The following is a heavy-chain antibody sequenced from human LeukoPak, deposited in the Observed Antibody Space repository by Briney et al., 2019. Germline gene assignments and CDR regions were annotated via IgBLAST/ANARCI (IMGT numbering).Heavy chain of an antibody. CDR2: IYYSGST. CDR3: ARAAGPLAAPDF. Sequence: SETLSLTCTVSGGSISSYYWSWIRQPPGKGLEWIGYIYYSGSTNYNPSLKSRVTISVDTSKNQFSLKLSSVTAADTAVYNCARAAGPLAAPDFWGQGTPVTVSS. J-gene: IGHJ4*02. CDR1: GGSISSYY. V-gene: IGHV4-59*01. D-gene: IGHD6-13*01.